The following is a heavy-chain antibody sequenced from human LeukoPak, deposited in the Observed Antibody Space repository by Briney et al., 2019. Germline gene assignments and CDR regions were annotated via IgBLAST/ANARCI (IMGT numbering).Heavy chain of an antibody. J-gene: IGHJ4*02. Sequence: PGGSLRLSCAASGFTFSSYSMNWVRQAPGKGLEWVSYISSSGSTIYYADSVKGRFTISRDNAKNSLYLQMNSLRAEDTAVYYCARDRPRYCSGGSCYTRFDYWGQGTLVTVSS. V-gene: IGHV3-48*04. D-gene: IGHD2-15*01. CDR3: ARDRPRYCSGGSCYTRFDY. CDR1: GFTFSSYS. CDR2: ISSSGSTI.